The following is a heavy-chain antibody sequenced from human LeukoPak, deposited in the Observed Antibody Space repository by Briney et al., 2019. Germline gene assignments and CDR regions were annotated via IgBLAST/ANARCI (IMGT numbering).Heavy chain of an antibody. CDR1: GGSISSGGYS. CDR3: ARRVGASAFDY. CDR2: IYHSGST. D-gene: IGHD1-26*01. Sequence: SGTLSLTCAVSGGSISSGGYSWSWIRQPPGKGLEWIGYIYHSGSTYYNPSLKSRVTKSVDRSKNQFSLKLSSVTAADTAVYYCARRVGASAFDYWGQGTLVTVSS. V-gene: IGHV4-30-2*01. J-gene: IGHJ4*02.